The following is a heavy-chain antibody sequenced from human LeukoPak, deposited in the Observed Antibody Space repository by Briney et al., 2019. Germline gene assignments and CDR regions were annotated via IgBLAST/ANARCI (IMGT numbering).Heavy chain of an antibody. CDR3: AIPLDPGSPLFDY. Sequence: ASVRVSCETFRYTFTGYYMHWMRQAPGQGREWMGWINPHSGGTQYAQKFQGRVTMTRDTSISTAYIELSRLRSDDTAVYYCAIPLDPGSPLFDYWGQGTLVNVSS. CDR1: RYTFTGYY. V-gene: IGHV1-2*02. J-gene: IGHJ4*02. CDR2: INPHSGGT. D-gene: IGHD1-1*01.